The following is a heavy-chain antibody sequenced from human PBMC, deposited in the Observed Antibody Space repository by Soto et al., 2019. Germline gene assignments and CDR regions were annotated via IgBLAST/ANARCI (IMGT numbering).Heavy chain of an antibody. V-gene: IGHV2-5*02. Sequence: QITLKESGPTLVRPTQNLTLTCAFSGFSLSTSGVCVGWIRQPPGKALEWLAFIYWDDSKHYSPSLSGRLTITKDTSKIQVVLTLTNMDPMETGTYYCAHKGPEDWPLDYWGQGTLCTVFS. CDR1: GFSLSTSGVC. J-gene: IGHJ4*02. D-gene: IGHD3-9*01. CDR3: AHKGPEDWPLDY. CDR2: IYWDDSK.